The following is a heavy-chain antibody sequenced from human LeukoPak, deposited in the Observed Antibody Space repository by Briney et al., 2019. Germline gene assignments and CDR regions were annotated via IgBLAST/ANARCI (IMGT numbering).Heavy chain of an antibody. V-gene: IGHV2-5*01. J-gene: IGHJ3*01. CDR3: AHRRSGFFNILAGRIDAFDV. Sequence: ESGPTLGKPTQTLTLTCTLSGVSLITSGVGVGWIRQPPVKALGCLALISWYDDQRYRPSLKSRLTITKDTSENQVVITMSNMDPSDTGTYYCAHRRSGFFNILAGRIDAFDVWGQGTMVTVSS. CDR2: ISWYDDQ. D-gene: IGHD3-9*01. CDR1: GVSLITSGVG.